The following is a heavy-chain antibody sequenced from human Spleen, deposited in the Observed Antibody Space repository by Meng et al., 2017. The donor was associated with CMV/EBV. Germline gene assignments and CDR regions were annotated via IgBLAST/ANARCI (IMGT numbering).Heavy chain of an antibody. CDR3: ARRRRGSKTGWYFDI. CDR1: GYSFSNYW. D-gene: IGHD3-10*01. CDR2: IYPADSDI. J-gene: IGHJ2*01. Sequence: GESLKISCQGSGYSFSNYWIGWVRQMPGKGLEWMGIIYPADSDIRYNPSFEGQVTISADKSISTAYLQWTSLKASDTAMYYCARRRRGSKTGWYFDIWGRGTLVTVSS. V-gene: IGHV5-51*01.